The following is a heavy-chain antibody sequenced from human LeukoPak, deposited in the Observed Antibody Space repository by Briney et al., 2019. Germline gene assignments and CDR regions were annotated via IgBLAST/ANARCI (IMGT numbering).Heavy chain of an antibody. CDR2: IATDGGER. Sequence: GGSLRLSCAGSGFSFSYYVMHWVRQAPGKGLEWVALIATDGGERYYADSVKGRFIISRDNSENTLYLQMNSLRAEDTAVYYCARGRYYDSSGYLGDFDYWGQGTLVTVSS. CDR1: GFSFSYYV. V-gene: IGHV3-30-3*01. J-gene: IGHJ4*02. CDR3: ARGRYYDSSGYLGDFDY. D-gene: IGHD3-22*01.